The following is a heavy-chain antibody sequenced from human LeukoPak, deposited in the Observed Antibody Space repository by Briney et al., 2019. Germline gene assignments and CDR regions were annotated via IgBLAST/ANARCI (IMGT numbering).Heavy chain of an antibody. CDR2: IIPIFGTA. V-gene: IGHV1-69*13. D-gene: IGHD3-22*01. Sequence: ASVKVSCKDSGGTFSSYAISWVRQAPGQGLEWMGGIIPIFGTANYAQKFQGRVTITADESTSTAYMELSSLRSEDTAVYYCARDKPQYYYDSSGSFDYWGQGTLVTVSS. J-gene: IGHJ4*02. CDR1: GGTFSSYA. CDR3: ARDKPQYYYDSSGSFDY.